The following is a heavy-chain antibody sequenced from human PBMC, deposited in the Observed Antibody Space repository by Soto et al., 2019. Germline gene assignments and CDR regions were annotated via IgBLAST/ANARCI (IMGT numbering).Heavy chain of an antibody. J-gene: IGHJ3*02. CDR3: ARYSSSFYGDAFDI. Sequence: SETLSLTCTVSGGSISSPDHHWTWIRQSPGKGLEWIGAIYYSASTYYNPSLVSRVTISVDTSKNQFSLKLSSVTAADTAVYYCARYSSSFYGDAFDIWGQGTMVTVSS. D-gene: IGHD6-13*01. CDR2: IYYSAST. CDR1: GGSISSPDHH. V-gene: IGHV4-30-4*01.